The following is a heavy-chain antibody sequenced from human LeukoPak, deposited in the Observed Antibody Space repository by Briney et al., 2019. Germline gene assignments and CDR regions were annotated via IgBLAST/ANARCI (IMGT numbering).Heavy chain of an antibody. V-gene: IGHV4-59*01. CDR1: GGSISSYY. Sequence: SETLSLTCTVSGGSISSYYWSWIRQSPGKGLEWIGYIYYSGSTNYNPSLKSRVTISVDTSKNQLSLKLSSVTAADTAVYYCARQASYYYYYMDVWGKGTTVTVSS. J-gene: IGHJ6*03. CDR3: ARQASYYYYYMDV. CDR2: IYYSGST.